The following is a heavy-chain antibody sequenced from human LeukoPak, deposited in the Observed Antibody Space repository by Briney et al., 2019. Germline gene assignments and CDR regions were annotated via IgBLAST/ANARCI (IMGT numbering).Heavy chain of an antibody. Sequence: GASVKVSCKASGGTFSSYAISWVRQAPGQGLEWMGAIIPIFGTANYAQKFQGRVTITTDESTSTAYMELSSLRSEDTAVYYCARKSYYYYSSGYPNYYYYYMDVWGKGTTVTVSS. CDR1: GGTFSSYA. J-gene: IGHJ6*03. CDR3: ARKSYYYYSSGYPNYYYYYMDV. V-gene: IGHV1-69*05. D-gene: IGHD3-22*01. CDR2: IIPIFGTA.